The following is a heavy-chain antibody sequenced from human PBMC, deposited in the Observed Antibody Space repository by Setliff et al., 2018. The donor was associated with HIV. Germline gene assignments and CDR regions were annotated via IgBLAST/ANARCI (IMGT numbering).Heavy chain of an antibody. D-gene: IGHD6-6*01. J-gene: IGHJ4*02. CDR3: ALTPYSSSSLSY. CDR2: INSDGSST. V-gene: IGHV3-74*01. CDR1: GFAFSSYW. Sequence: GGSLRLSCAASGFAFSSYWMHWVRQAPGKGLVWVSRINSDGSSTSYADSVKGRFTISRDNAKNTLYLQMNSLRAEDTAVYYCALTPYSSSSLSYWGQGNLVTVSS.